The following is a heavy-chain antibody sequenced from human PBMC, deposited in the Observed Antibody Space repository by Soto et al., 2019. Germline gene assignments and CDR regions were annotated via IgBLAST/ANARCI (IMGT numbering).Heavy chain of an antibody. CDR1: GFTFSSYS. CDR2: ISSSSSYI. V-gene: IGHV3-21*01. D-gene: IGHD2-2*01. J-gene: IGHJ4*02. Sequence: GGSLSLSCAASGFTFSSYSMNWVRQAPGKGLEWVSSISSSSSYIYYADSVKGRFTISRDNAKNSLYLQMNSLRAEDTAVYYCASACSSTSCYDYWGQGTLVTVSS. CDR3: ASACSSTSCYDY.